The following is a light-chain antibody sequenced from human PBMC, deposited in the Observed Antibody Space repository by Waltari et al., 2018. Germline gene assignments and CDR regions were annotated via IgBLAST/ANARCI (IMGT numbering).Light chain of an antibody. J-gene: IGLJ3*02. CDR3: ATWDDSLGGLWV. CDR2: GNN. Sequence: QSVLTPPPSASGTPGQRVTISCSGSSLHIRSHSVHWYQQLPGTAPKLLMYGNNPRPSGVPDRFSGSKSGTSASLAISGLRSEDEAIYYCATWDDSLGGLWVFGGGTKVTVL. V-gene: IGLV1-47*01. CDR1: SLHIRSHS.